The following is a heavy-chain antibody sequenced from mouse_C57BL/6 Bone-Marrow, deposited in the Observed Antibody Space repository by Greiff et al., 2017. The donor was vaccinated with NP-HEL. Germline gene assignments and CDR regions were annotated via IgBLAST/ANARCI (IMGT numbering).Heavy chain of an antibody. J-gene: IGHJ2*01. Sequence: EVKLQESGEGLVKPGGSLKLSCAASGFTFSSYAMSWVRQTPEKRLEWVAYISSGGDYIYYADTVKGRCTISRDNARNTLYLQMSSLKSEDTAMYYCTRVDGGFDYWGQGTTLTVSS. CDR2: ISSGGDYI. CDR1: GFTFSSYA. CDR3: TRVDGGFDY. V-gene: IGHV5-9-1*02.